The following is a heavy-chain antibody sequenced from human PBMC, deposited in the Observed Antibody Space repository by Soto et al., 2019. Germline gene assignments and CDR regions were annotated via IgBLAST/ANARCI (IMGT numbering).Heavy chain of an antibody. CDR1: GYTFTSYD. CDR2: MNPNSGNT. Sequence: QVQLVQSGAEVKKPGASVKVSCKASGYTFTSYDINWVRQATGQGLEWMGWMNPNSGNTGYAQKFQGRVTMTRNTAISTAYMELRSLRSEDTAVYYCARGLLDILTGPYYYYMDVWGKGTTITVSS. CDR3: ARGLLDILTGPYYYYMDV. J-gene: IGHJ6*03. D-gene: IGHD3-9*01. V-gene: IGHV1-8*01.